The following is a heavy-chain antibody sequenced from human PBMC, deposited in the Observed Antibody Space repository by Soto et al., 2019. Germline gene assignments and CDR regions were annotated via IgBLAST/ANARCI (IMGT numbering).Heavy chain of an antibody. CDR3: ATPPYDILTGYYKGTDY. CDR2: ISYDGSNK. V-gene: IGHV3-30*03. Sequence: PGGSLRLSCAASGFTFSSYGMHWVRQAPGKGLEWVAVISYDGSNKYYADSVKGRFTISRDNSKNTLYLQMNSLRAEDTAVYYCATPPYDILTGYYKGTDYWGQGTLVTVSS. J-gene: IGHJ4*02. CDR1: GFTFSSYG. D-gene: IGHD3-9*01.